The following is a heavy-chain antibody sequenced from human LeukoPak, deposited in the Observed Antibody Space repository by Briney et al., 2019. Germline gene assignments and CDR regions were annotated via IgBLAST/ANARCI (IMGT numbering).Heavy chain of an antibody. J-gene: IGHJ4*01. D-gene: IGHD2-2*01. CDR2: IWYDGSNK. Sequence: GGSLRLSCAASGFTFISYGVHWVRQAPGKGLEWVAVIWYDGSNKYYADSVKGRFTISRDNSKNTLYLQMNSLRAEDTAVYYCARDGPRPGRIDYWAHGTLVTVSS. V-gene: IGHV3-33*01. CDR3: ARDGPRPGRIDY. CDR1: GFTFISYG.